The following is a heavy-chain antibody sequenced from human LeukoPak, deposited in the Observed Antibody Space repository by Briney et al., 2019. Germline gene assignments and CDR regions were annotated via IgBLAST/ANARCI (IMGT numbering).Heavy chain of an antibody. CDR2: INHSGST. J-gene: IGHJ4*02. D-gene: IGHD3-16*01. CDR1: GGSFSGYY. V-gene: IGHV4-34*01. CDR3: ARLTGERGIDY. Sequence: SETLSLTCAVYGGSFSGYYWSWIRQPPGKGLEWIGEINHSGSTNYNPSLKSRVTISVDTSKNQFSLKLSSVTAADTAVYYCARLTGERGIDYWGQGTLVTVSS.